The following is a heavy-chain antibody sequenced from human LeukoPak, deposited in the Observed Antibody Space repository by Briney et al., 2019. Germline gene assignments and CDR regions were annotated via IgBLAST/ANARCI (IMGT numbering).Heavy chain of an antibody. J-gene: IGHJ3*02. V-gene: IGHV4-59*01. CDR1: GGSISSYY. D-gene: IGHD3-22*01. Sequence: PSETLSLTCTVSGGSISSYYWSWIRQPPGKGLEWIGYIYYSGSTNYNPSLKSRVTISVDTSKNQFSLKLSSVTAADTAVYYCGRGGGSGYYYHAFDIWGQGTMVSVSS. CDR3: GRGGGSGYYYHAFDI. CDR2: IYYSGST.